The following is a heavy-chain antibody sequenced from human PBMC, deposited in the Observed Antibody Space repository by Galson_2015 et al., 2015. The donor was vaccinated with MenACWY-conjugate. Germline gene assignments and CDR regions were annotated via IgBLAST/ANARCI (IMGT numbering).Heavy chain of an antibody. J-gene: IGHJ6*02. V-gene: IGHV3-7*03. D-gene: IGHD4-17*01. CDR2: IKQDGSEK. CDR3: ARGTVTPSGAKYYGMDV. CDR1: GFTFSNYW. Sequence: SLRLSCAASGFTFSNYWMSWVRQTPGKGLEWVANIKQDGSEKYYVDSVRGRFTTSRDNAKNALYLQMNSLRAEDTALYYCARGTVTPSGAKYYGMDVWGQGTTVTVSS.